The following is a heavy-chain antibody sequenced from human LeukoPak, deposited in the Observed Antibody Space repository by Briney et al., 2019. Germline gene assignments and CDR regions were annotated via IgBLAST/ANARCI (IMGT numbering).Heavy chain of an antibody. D-gene: IGHD4-17*01. V-gene: IGHV1-8*03. CDR2: INPNSGDS. CDR1: GYTFTSND. CDR3: ARGLRGTVTSDY. J-gene: IGHJ4*02. Sequence: GASVKVSCKASGYTFTSNDINWVRQAPGQGPEWMGWINPNSGDSGYAQKFRGRVTITRDTSISTAYMELSSLRSEDTAVYYCARGLRGTVTSDYWGQGTLVTVSS.